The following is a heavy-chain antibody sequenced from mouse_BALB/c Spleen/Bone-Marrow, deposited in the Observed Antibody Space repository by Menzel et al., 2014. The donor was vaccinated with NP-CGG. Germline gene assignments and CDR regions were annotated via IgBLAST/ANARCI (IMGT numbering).Heavy chain of an antibody. J-gene: IGHJ4*01. CDR1: GYTFTSYW. Sequence: QVQLQQPGAELAKPGASVKMSCEASGYTFTSYWMHWVKQRPGQGLEWIGYINPSTGYTEYNQKFKDKATLIADKSSSTAYMQLSSLTSEDSAVYYCARQITTVDYAMDYWGQGTSVTVSS. CDR3: ARQITTVDYAMDY. V-gene: IGHV1-7*01. CDR2: INPSTGYT. D-gene: IGHD1-1*01.